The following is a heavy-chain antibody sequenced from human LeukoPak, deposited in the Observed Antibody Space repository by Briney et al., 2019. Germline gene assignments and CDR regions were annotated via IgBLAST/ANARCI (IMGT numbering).Heavy chain of an antibody. D-gene: IGHD1-26*01. CDR2: IYYSGST. CDR3: ARDRELLGLDY. Sequence: SETLSLTCTVSGGSISSGGYYWSWICQHPGKGLEWIGYIYYSGSTYYNPSLKSRVTISVDTSKNQFSLKLSSVTAADTAVYYCARDRELLGLDYWGQGTLVTVSS. CDR1: GGSISSGGYY. J-gene: IGHJ4*02. V-gene: IGHV4-31*03.